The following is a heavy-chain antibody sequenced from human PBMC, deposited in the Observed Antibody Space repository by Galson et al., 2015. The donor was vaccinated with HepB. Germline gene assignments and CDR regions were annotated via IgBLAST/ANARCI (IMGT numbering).Heavy chain of an antibody. D-gene: IGHD2-21*02. V-gene: IGHV1-46*01. CDR3: ARESMEVTAIRDAFDI. CDR1: GYTFTSYY. Sequence: SVKVSCKASGYTFTSYYMHWVRQAPGQGLEWMGIINPSGGSTSYAQKFQGRVTMTRDTSTSTVYMELSSLRSEDTAVYCCARESMEVTAIRDAFDIWGQGTMVTVSS. CDR2: INPSGGST. J-gene: IGHJ3*02.